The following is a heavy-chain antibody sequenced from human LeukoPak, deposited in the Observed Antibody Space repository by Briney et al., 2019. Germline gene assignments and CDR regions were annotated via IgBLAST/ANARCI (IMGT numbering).Heavy chain of an antibody. CDR3: AGYYYDSSRGFDL. CDR1: GFKFDDYG. D-gene: IGHD3-22*01. V-gene: IGHV3-20*04. J-gene: IGHJ5*02. Sequence: GGSLRLSCAASGFKFDDYGMRWVRHAPGKGREGVCDINWNGAWTVYADSVKGRFTISRDNAKNSLYLQTNSLRAEDTALYYCAGYYYDSSRGFDLWGQGTLVTVSA. CDR2: INWNGAWT.